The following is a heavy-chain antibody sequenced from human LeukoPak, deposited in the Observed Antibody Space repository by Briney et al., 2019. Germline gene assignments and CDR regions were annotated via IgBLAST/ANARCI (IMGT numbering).Heavy chain of an antibody. J-gene: IGHJ3*02. V-gene: IGHV3-53*01. CDR1: GFTFSSYA. CDR3: ARGWVVATGGFDM. Sequence: GKSLRLSCAASGFTFSSYAMSWVRQAPGKGLEWVSVIYSGGPTYYADSVKGRFTISRDNSKNTVYLQMNSLRGEDTAVYFCARGWVVATGGFDMWGQGTMVTVSS. CDR2: IYSGGPT. D-gene: IGHD2-8*02.